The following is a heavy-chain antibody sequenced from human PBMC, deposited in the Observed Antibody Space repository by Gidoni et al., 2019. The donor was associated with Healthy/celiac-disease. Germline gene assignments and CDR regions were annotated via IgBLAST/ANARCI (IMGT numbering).Heavy chain of an antibody. V-gene: IGHV3-23*01. CDR1: GFTFSSYA. Sequence: EVQLLESGGGLVQPGGSLRLSCAASGFTFSSYAMSWVRQAPGKGLEWVAAISGSVGSTYYADSVKGRFTISRDNSKNTLYLQMNSLRAEDTAVYYCAKRWGLGSGYYSSDYWGQGTLVTVSS. J-gene: IGHJ4*02. D-gene: IGHD3-22*01. CDR2: ISGSVGST. CDR3: AKRWGLGSGYYSSDY.